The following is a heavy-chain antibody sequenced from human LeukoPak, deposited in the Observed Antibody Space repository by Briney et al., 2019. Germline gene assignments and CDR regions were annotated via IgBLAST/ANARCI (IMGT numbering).Heavy chain of an antibody. J-gene: IGHJ5*02. CDR3: AAFGSGWYANWFDP. CDR2: FDPEDGET. CDR1: GYTLTELS. V-gene: IGHV1-24*01. D-gene: IGHD6-19*01. Sequence: ASVKVSCKVSGYTLTELSMHWVRQAPGKGLEWMGGFDPEDGETICAQKFQDRFTMTEDTSPDTAYMELSSLRSEDTAVYYCAAFGSGWYANWFDPWGQGTLVTVSS.